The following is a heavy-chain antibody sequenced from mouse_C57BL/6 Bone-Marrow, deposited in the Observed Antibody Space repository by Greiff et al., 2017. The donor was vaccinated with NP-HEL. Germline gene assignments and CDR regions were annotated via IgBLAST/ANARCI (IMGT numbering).Heavy chain of an antibody. J-gene: IGHJ3*01. CDR2: IDPNSGGT. D-gene: IGHD1-1*02. CDR1: GYTFTSYW. Sequence: VQLQQPGAELVKPGASVKLSCKASGYTFTSYWRHWVKQRPGRGLEWIGRIDPNSGGTKYNEKFKSKATLTVDKPSSTAYMQLSSLTSEDSAVYYCGRGSYSGNYGWFAYWGQGTLVTVSA. V-gene: IGHV1-72*01. CDR3: GRGSYSGNYGWFAY.